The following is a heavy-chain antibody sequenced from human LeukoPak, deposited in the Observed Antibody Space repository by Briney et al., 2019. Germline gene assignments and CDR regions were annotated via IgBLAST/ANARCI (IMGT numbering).Heavy chain of an antibody. J-gene: IGHJ6*03. D-gene: IGHD3-10*01. CDR1: GYTFTSYY. CDR3: ARDGEVRGVIKGYYYYMDV. Sequence: ASVKVSCKASGYTFTSYYMHWVRQAPGQGLEWMGIINPSGGSTSYAQKFQGRVTMTRDMSTSTVYMELSRLRSDDTAVYYCARDGEVRGVIKGYYYYMDVWGKGTTVTISS. V-gene: IGHV1-46*01. CDR2: INPSGGST.